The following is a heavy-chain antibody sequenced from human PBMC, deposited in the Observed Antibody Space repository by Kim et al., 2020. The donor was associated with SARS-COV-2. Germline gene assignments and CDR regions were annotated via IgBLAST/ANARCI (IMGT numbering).Heavy chain of an antibody. D-gene: IGHD2-2*02. CDR1: GGSFSGYY. J-gene: IGHJ5*02. V-gene: IGHV4-34*01. Sequence: SETLSLTCAVYGGSFSGYYWSWIRQPPGKGLEWIGEINHSGSTNYNPSLKSRVTISVDTSKNQFSLKLSSVTAADTAVYYCARGHSGIHPGNWFDPWGQGTLVTVSS. CDR2: INHSGST. CDR3: ARGHSGIHPGNWFDP.